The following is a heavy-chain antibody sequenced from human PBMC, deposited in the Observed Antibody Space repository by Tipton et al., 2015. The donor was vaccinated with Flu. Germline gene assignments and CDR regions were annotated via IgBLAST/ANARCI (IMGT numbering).Heavy chain of an antibody. CDR3: ARGSGGSYY. V-gene: IGHV3-7*01. CDR1: GFTFRNYW. J-gene: IGHJ4*02. Sequence: GSLRLSCAASGFTFRNYWMTWVRQAPGKGLEWVANIKQDGSEKNCVDSVKGRFTISRDNAKNSLYLQMNSLRAEDTAVYYCARGSGGSYYWGQGTLVTVSS. D-gene: IGHD2-15*01. CDR2: IKQDGSEK.